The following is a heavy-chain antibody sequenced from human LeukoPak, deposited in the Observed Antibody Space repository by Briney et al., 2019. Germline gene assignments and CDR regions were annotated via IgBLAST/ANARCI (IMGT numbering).Heavy chain of an antibody. J-gene: IGHJ4*02. CDR1: GFTFSSFP. CDR3: ARVNSNNFDY. D-gene: IGHD1/OR15-1a*01. Sequence: GGSLRLSCAASGFTFSSFPMHWVRQAPGKGLEWVAVISYDGNNEYYADSVKGRLTISRDNSKNTLYLQMNSLRVEDTAVYYCARVNSNNFDYWGQGTLVTVSS. V-gene: IGHV3-30-3*01. CDR2: ISYDGNNE.